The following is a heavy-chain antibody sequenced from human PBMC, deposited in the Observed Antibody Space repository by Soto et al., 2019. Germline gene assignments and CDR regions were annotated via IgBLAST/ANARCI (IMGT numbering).Heavy chain of an antibody. D-gene: IGHD3-3*01. J-gene: IGHJ6*02. Sequence: PVGSLRLSCAASGFTFSSYAMSWVRQAPGKGLEWVSAISGSGGSTYYADSVKGRFTISRDNSKNTLYLQMNSLRAEDTAVYYCAKDIVDTIFGVVPYYYGMDVWGQGTTVTVSS. V-gene: IGHV3-23*01. CDR3: AKDIVDTIFGVVPYYYGMDV. CDR2: ISGSGGST. CDR1: GFTFSSYA.